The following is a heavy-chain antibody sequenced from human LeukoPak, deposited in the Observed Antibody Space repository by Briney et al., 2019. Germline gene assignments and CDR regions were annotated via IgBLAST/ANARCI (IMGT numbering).Heavy chain of an antibody. V-gene: IGHV4-4*07. CDR1: GGSISVYY. CDR3: ARVPRSYYYYYYMDV. J-gene: IGHJ6*03. Sequence: PSETLSLTCTVSGGSISVYYWSWIRQPAEKGLEWIGRIHTSGSTNYNPSLKSRVTMSVDTSKNQFSLKLSSVTAADTAVYYCARVPRSYYYYYYMDVWGKGTTVTVSS. CDR2: IHTSGST.